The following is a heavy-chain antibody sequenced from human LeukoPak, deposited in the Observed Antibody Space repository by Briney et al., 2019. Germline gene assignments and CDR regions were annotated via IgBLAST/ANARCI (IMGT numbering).Heavy chain of an antibody. J-gene: IGHJ4*02. V-gene: IGHV3-23*01. CDR1: GFTFSSYA. Sequence: GGSLRLSCAASGFTFSSYAMTWVRQAPGKGLEWVSSIRGSGDSTYYADSVKGRFTISRDNSKSTLFLQMNSLRVEDTAVYYCAREGSGELDYWGQGTLVTVSS. CDR2: IRGSGDST. CDR3: AREGSGELDY. D-gene: IGHD1-26*01.